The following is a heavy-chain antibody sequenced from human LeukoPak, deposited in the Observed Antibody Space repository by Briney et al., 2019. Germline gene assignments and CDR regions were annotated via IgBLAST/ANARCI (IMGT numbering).Heavy chain of an antibody. Sequence: GGSLRLSCEGSGFTFSGYSMNWVRQAPGKGLEWVSYVSSTSDTIYHADSVKGRFTTSRDNAKNSLYLQMNSLRVEDTAVYYCARGVIPAALYWFDPWGQGTLVTVSS. CDR2: VSSTSDTI. CDR3: ARGVIPAALYWFDP. J-gene: IGHJ5*02. CDR1: GFTFSGYS. V-gene: IGHV3-48*04. D-gene: IGHD2-2*01.